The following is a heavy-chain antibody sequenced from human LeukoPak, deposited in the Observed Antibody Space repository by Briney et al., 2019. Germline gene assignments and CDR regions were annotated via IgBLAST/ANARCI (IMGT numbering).Heavy chain of an antibody. CDR3: ATVKYGYGDPVGWFDP. CDR1: GFPFSASA. J-gene: IGHJ5*02. Sequence: PGRSLRLSCAASGFPFSASAMTWVRQAPGKGLEWVSHILSTGTTYYADSMRGRFTISRDNSKNTLYLLMTSLRADDTAVYYCATVKYGYGDPVGWFDPWGQGTLVTVSS. CDR2: ILSTGTT. D-gene: IGHD4-17*01. V-gene: IGHV3-23*01.